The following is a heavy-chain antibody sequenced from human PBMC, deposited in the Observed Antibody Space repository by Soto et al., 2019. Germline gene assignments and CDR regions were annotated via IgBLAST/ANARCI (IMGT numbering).Heavy chain of an antibody. CDR2: ISSSSSYI. V-gene: IGHV3-21*01. CDR1: GFTFSSYS. D-gene: IGHD2-2*01. Sequence: EVQLVESGGGLVKPGGSLRLSCAASGFTFSSYSMNWVRQAPGKGLEWVSSISSSSSYIYYADSVKGRFTISRDNAKNSLYLQMNSLRAEDTAVYYCAREDIVVVPAATRAFDIWGQGTMVTVSS. CDR3: AREDIVVVPAATRAFDI. J-gene: IGHJ3*02.